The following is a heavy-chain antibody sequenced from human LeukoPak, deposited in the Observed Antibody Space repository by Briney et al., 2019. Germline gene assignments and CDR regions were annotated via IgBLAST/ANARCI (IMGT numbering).Heavy chain of an antibody. J-gene: IGHJ4*02. CDR1: GGSFSGYY. D-gene: IGHD2-15*01. CDR3: ARILGYCSGGSCYDTVDY. CDR2: INHSGST. V-gene: IGHV4-34*01. Sequence: SETLSLTCAVYGGSFSGYYWSWIRQPPGKGLEWIGEINHSGSTNYNPSLKSRVTISVDTSKNQFSLKLSSVTAADTAVYYCARILGYCSGGSCYDTVDYWGQGTLVTVSS.